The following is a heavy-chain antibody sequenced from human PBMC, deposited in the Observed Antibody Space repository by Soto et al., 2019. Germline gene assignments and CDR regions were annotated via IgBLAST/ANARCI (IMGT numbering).Heavy chain of an antibody. Sequence: GGSLRLSCAASGFTFSSYAMSWVRQAPGKGLEWVSAISGSGGSTYYADSVKGRFTISRDNSKNTLYLQMNSLRAEDTAVYYCAKGRYQLLYYYYMDVWGKGTTVTVSS. D-gene: IGHD2-2*01. J-gene: IGHJ6*03. CDR2: ISGSGGST. V-gene: IGHV3-23*01. CDR3: AKGRYQLLYYYYMDV. CDR1: GFTFSSYA.